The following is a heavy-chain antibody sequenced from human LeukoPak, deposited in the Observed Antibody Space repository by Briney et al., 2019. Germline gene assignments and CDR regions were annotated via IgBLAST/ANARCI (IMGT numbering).Heavy chain of an antibody. CDR2: IIPIFGTA. CDR1: GGTFSSYA. V-gene: IGHV1-69*13. Sequence: SVKVSCKASGGTFSSYAISWVRQAPGQGLEWMGGIIPIFGTANYAQKFQGRVTITADESTSTAYMELSSLRSEDTAVYYCARHKTGTLDAFDIWGQGTMVTVSS. J-gene: IGHJ3*02. D-gene: IGHD1-1*01. CDR3: ARHKTGTLDAFDI.